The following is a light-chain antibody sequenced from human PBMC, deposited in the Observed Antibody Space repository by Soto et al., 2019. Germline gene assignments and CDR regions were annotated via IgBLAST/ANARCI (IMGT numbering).Light chain of an antibody. CDR3: EQYNNYGVT. CDR1: QSISNW. J-gene: IGKJ2*01. V-gene: IGKV1-5*03. Sequence: DIQMTQSPSTLSASVGDRVTITCRASQSISNWLAWYQQKPGKAPKLLIYEASSLEGGVPSRFGGGGSGTDFTLTITGLQSDDFAAYYCEQYNNYGVTFGQGTKLEIK. CDR2: EAS.